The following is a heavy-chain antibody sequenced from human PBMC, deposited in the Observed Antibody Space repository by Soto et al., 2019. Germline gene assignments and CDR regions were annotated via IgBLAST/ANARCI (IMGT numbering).Heavy chain of an antibody. CDR2: IIPIFGTA. Sequence: SVKVSCKASGGTFSSYAISWVRQAPGQGLEWMGGIIPIFGTANYAQKFQGRVTITADKSTSTAYMELSSMRYEDTAVYYCATPRRIPMIVEGGWNAFYISAQGTRATVSS. CDR3: ATPRRIPMIVEGGWNAFYI. D-gene: IGHD3-22*01. CDR1: GGTFSSYA. J-gene: IGHJ3*02. V-gene: IGHV1-69*06.